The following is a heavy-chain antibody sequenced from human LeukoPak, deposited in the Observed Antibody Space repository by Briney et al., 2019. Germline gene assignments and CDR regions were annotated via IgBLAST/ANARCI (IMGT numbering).Heavy chain of an antibody. J-gene: IGHJ4*02. CDR2: ISSSSSYI. Sequence: SGGSLRLSCAASGFTFSSYSMNWVRQAPGKGLEWVSSISSSSSYIYYADSVKGRFTISRDNAENSLYLQMNSLRAEDTAVYYCARDWGPAGDSSGYSGYWGQGTLVTVSS. V-gene: IGHV3-21*01. CDR1: GFTFSSYS. D-gene: IGHD3-22*01. CDR3: ARDWGPAGDSSGYSGY.